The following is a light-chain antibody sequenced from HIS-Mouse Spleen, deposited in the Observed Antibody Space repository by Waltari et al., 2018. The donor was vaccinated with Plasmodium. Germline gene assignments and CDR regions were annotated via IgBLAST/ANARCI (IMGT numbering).Light chain of an antibody. CDR3: YSTDSSGNHRV. Sequence: SYELTQPPSVSVSPGQTARITCSGDALPKKYAYLYQQKPGQAPVLVIYEDSKRPAGILERVSGSSSGTMATLTISGAQVEDEADYYCYSTDSSGNHRVFGGGTKLTVL. V-gene: IGLV3-10*01. CDR2: EDS. J-gene: IGLJ3*02. CDR1: ALPKKY.